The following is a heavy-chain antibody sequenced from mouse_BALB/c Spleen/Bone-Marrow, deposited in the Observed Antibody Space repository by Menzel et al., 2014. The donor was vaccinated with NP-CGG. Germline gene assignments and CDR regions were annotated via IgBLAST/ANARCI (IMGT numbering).Heavy chain of an antibody. J-gene: IGHJ3*01. CDR3: ARLSYYGRFAY. V-gene: IGHV4-1*02. Sequence: DVMLVESGGGLVQPGGSLKLSCAASGFDFSRYWMSWVRQAPGKGLEWIGEINSDSSTINYTPSLKDKFIISRDNAKNTLYLQMSKVRSEDTALYYCARLSYYGRFAYWGQGTLVTVSA. CDR1: GFDFSRYW. D-gene: IGHD1-1*01. CDR2: INSDSSTI.